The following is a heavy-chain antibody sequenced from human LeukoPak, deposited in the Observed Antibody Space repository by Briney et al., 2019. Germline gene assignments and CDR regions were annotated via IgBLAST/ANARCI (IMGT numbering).Heavy chain of an antibody. J-gene: IGHJ4*02. CDR1: GFTFSSYA. V-gene: IGHV3-23*01. D-gene: IGHD3-22*01. CDR2: ISGSGGST. Sequence: PGGSLRLSCAASGFTFSSYAMSWVRQAPGKGLEWVSAISGSGGSTYYADSVKGRFTISRDNSKNTLYLQMNSLRAEDTAVYYCAKIQEPSYYDSSGYRRNPPRGPFDYWGQGTLVTVSS. CDR3: AKIQEPSYYDSSGYRRNPPRGPFDY.